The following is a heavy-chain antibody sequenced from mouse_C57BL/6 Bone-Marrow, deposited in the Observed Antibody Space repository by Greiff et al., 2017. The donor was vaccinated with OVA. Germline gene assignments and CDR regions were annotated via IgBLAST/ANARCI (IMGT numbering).Heavy chain of an antibody. CDR2: IRSKSNNYAT. J-gene: IGHJ3*01. D-gene: IGHD2-4*01. V-gene: IGHV10-1*01. CDR1: GFSFNTYA. CDR3: VRHVDDYDEGFAY. Sequence: EVQRVESGGGLVQPKGSLKLSCAASGFSFNTYAMNWVRQAPGKGLEWVARIRSKSNNYATYYADSVKDRFTISRDDSESMLYLQMNNLKTEDTAMYYCVRHVDDYDEGFAYWGQGTLVTVSA.